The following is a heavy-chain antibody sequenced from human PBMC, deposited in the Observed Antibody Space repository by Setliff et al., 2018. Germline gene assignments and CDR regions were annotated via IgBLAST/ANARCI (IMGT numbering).Heavy chain of an antibody. J-gene: IGHJ4*02. CDR3: ASYCSSTSCPFDY. CDR1: GFTFSSYA. V-gene: IGHV3-23*01. D-gene: IGHD2-2*01. Sequence: GGSLRLSCVVSGFTFSSYAMTWVRHAPGKGLEWVSVITGSGNSIYYADSVKGRFSISRDNSKNTLYLQLNSLRAEDTAVYYCASYCSSTSCPFDYWGQGTLVTVSS. CDR2: ITGSGNSI.